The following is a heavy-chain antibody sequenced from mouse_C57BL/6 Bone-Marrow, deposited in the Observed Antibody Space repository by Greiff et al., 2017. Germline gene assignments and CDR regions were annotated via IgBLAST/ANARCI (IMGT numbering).Heavy chain of an antibody. CDR2: ISSGGDYI. J-gene: IGHJ2*01. Sequence: EVMLVESGEGLVKPGGSLKLSCAASGFTFSSYAMSWVRQTPEKRLEWVAYISSGGDYIYYADTVKGRFTISRDNARNTLYLQMSSLKSEDTAMYYCTRVGYGNYEYYFDYWGQGTTLTVSS. D-gene: IGHD2-1*01. V-gene: IGHV5-9-1*02. CDR3: TRVGYGNYEYYFDY. CDR1: GFTFSSYA.